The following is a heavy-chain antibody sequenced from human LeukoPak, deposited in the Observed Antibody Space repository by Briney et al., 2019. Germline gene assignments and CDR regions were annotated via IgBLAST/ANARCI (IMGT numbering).Heavy chain of an antibody. Sequence: SETLSLTCTVSGGSISSGDYYWSRIRQPPGKGLEWIGYIYYSGSTYYNPSLKSRVTISVDTSKNPFSLKLSSVTAADTAVYYCARVWGDRLLWFGELDYYFDYWGQGSLVTVYS. V-gene: IGHV4-30-4*01. D-gene: IGHD3-10*01. CDR2: IYYSGST. CDR1: GGSISSGDYY. J-gene: IGHJ4*02. CDR3: ARVWGDRLLWFGELDYYFDY.